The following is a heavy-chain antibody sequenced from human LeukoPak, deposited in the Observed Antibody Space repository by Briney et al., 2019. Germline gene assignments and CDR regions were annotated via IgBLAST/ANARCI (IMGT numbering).Heavy chain of an antibody. D-gene: IGHD4-23*01. CDR3: ARANWAYGGNYDY. CDR2: INHNGST. Sequence: PSETLSLTCAVYGGSFSGYYWSWIRQPPGKGLERIGEINHNGSTNYNPSLKSRVTISVDTSKNQFSLKLSSVTAADTAVYYCARANWAYGGNYDYWGQGTLVTVSS. V-gene: IGHV4-34*01. CDR1: GGSFSGYY. J-gene: IGHJ4*02.